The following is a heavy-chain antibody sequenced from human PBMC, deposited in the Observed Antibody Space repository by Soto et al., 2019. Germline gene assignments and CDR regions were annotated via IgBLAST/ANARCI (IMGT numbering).Heavy chain of an antibody. CDR2: ISYDGSNK. V-gene: IGHV3-30*18. CDR3: AKDWGRYCSGGSCYLFDY. Sequence: ESGGGVVQPGRSLRLSCAASGFTFSSYVMHWVRQAPGKGLEWVAKISYDGSNKYYADSVKGRFTISRDNSKNTLYLQMNSLRAEDTALYYCAKDWGRYCSGGSCYLFDYWGQGTLVTVSS. CDR1: GFTFSSYV. J-gene: IGHJ4*02. D-gene: IGHD2-15*01.